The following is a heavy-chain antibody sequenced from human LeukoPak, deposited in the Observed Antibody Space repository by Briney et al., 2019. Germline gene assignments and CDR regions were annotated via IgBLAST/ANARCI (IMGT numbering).Heavy chain of an antibody. CDR3: ARQGTAASHWFDP. J-gene: IGHJ5*02. D-gene: IGHD2-2*01. V-gene: IGHV5-51*01. CDR2: IYPGDSDT. CDR1: GYSFTSYW. Sequence: GKSLRISCKGSGYSFTSYWIDWVRQMPGKGLEWMGVIYPGDSDTRYSPSFQGQVTISADKSFTTAYLQWSSLEASDTAMYYCARQGTAASHWFDPWGQGTLVTVSS.